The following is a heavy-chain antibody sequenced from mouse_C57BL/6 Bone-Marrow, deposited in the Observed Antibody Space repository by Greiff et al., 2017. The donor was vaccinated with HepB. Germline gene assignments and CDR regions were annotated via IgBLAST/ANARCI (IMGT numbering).Heavy chain of an antibody. J-gene: IGHJ2*01. CDR2: ISSGGSYT. CDR1: GFTFSSYG. CDR3: ARAPPHFDY. V-gene: IGHV5-6*01. Sequence: EVQLKESGGDLVKPGGSLKLSCAASGFTFSSYGMSWVRQTPDKRLEWVATISSGGSYTYYPDSVKGRFTISRDNAKNTLYLQMSSLKSEETAMYYCARAPPHFDYWGQGTTLTVSS.